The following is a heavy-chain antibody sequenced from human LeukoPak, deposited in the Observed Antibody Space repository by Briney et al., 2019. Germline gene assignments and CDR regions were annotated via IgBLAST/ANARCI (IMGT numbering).Heavy chain of an antibody. D-gene: IGHD1-26*01. V-gene: IGHV4-34*01. CDR3: ARGVGAVDY. J-gene: IGHJ4*02. CDR2: INHSGST. Sequence: SETLSLTCAVYGGSFSGYYWSWIRQPPGKGLEWIGEINHSGSTNYNPSLKSRVTISVDTSKNQFSLKLSSVTAADTAVYYCARGVGAVDYWGQGTLVTVSS. CDR1: GGSFSGYY.